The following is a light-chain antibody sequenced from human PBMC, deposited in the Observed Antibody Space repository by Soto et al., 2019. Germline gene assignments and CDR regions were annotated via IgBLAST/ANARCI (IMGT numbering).Light chain of an antibody. V-gene: IGKV3-20*01. CDR2: AAS. CDR3: HQFGGSRT. CDR1: QGVTSSY. Sequence: EILLTQSPATLSLSPGERAALSCRASQGVTSSYVAWYQQKLGQAPRLLIYAASSRATGVPDRFSGSGSGTDFTLTISRLEPEDSAVYYCHQFGGSRTFGQGTKVDIK. J-gene: IGKJ1*01.